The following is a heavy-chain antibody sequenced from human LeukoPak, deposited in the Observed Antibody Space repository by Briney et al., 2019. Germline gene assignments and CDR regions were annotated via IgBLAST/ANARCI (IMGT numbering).Heavy chain of an antibody. CDR3: ARNGRGIYDY. Sequence: GASVKVSCKASGYTFSGHYMHWVRQAPGQGLEWMGWIKPSSGATNYAQKFRGRVTMTRDTSISTAYMELDRLSSDDTAVYFCARNGRGIYDYWGQGTLVTVSS. CDR1: GYTFSGHY. D-gene: IGHD3-16*01. V-gene: IGHV1-2*02. CDR2: IKPSSGAT. J-gene: IGHJ4*02.